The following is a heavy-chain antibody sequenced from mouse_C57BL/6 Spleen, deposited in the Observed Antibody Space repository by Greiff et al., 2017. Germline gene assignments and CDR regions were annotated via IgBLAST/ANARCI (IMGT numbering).Heavy chain of an antibody. CDR3: ARDPLGAMDY. V-gene: IGHV5-4*01. CDR1: GFTFSSYA. J-gene: IGHJ4*01. CDR2: ISDGGSYT. D-gene: IGHD4-1*01. Sequence: DVQLQESGGGLVKPGGSLKLSCAASGFTFSSYAMSWVRQTPEKRLEWVATISDGGSYTDYPDNVKGRFTISRDNAKNNLYLQMSHLKSEDTAMYYCARDPLGAMDYWGQGTSVTVSS.